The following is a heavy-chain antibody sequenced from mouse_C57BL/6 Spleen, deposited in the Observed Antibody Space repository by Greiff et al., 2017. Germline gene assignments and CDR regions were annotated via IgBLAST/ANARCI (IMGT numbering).Heavy chain of an antibody. Sequence: QVQLQQPGAELVRPGSSVKLSRKASGYTFTSYWMHWVKQRPIQGLEWIGNIDPSDSETHYNQKFKDKATLTVDKSSSTAYMQLSSLTSEDSAVYYCARLGTTGGFAYWGQGTLVTVSA. V-gene: IGHV1-52*01. CDR1: GYTFTSYW. CDR2: IDPSDSET. D-gene: IGHD1-1*01. J-gene: IGHJ3*01. CDR3: ARLGTTGGFAY.